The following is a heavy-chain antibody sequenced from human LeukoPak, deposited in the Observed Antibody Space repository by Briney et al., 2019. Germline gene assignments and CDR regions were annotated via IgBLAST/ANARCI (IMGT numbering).Heavy chain of an antibody. V-gene: IGHV3-43*01. CDR2: ISWDGDST. CDR1: GFNFDDYS. J-gene: IGHJ4*02. Sequence: PGGSLRLSCEASGFNFDDYSMDWVRRGPGKGLEWVSRISWDGDSTYYADSVKGRFPISRDNSKNSLYLQMDSLRTGDTAFYFCAKERGGNSASFDYWGQGTLVTVSS. CDR3: AKERGGNSASFDY. D-gene: IGHD4-23*01.